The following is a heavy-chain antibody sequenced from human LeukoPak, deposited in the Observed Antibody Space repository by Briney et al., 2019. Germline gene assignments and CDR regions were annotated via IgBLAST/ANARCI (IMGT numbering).Heavy chain of an antibody. J-gene: IGHJ4*02. CDR2: INPNSGGT. D-gene: IGHD5-18*01. V-gene: IGHV1-2*02. CDR3: ARSIQLWSYFDY. CDR1: GYTFTGYY. Sequence: ASVKVSCKASGYTFTGYYMHWVRQAPGQGLEWMGWINPNSGGTNYSQKFQGRVTVTRDTSISTAYMDLSRLRSDDTAVYYCARSIQLWSYFDYWGQGTLVTVSS.